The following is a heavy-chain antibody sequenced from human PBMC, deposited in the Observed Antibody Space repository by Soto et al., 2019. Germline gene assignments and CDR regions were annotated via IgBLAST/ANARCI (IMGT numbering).Heavy chain of an antibody. CDR2: IHYSGSV. J-gene: IGHJ6*02. D-gene: IGHD2-21*02. CDR3: AREDDGGDRDYYGLDV. CDR1: GGSISYDHYH. Sequence: QVQLQESGPGLVRPSQTLSLTSTVSGGSISYDHYHWTWIRQPPGKGLEWIGYIHYSGSVFYNPSLQSRLSMSVDTSKNLFSLKLSSVTAADTAVYFCAREDDGGDRDYYGLDVWGQGTTVTVSS. V-gene: IGHV4-30-4*01.